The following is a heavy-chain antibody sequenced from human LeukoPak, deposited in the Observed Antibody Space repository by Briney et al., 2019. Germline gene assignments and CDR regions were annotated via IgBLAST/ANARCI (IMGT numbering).Heavy chain of an antibody. D-gene: IGHD3-22*01. CDR1: GGSISSYY. V-gene: IGHV4-59*01. CDR3: ASHAYHDDNSGYYFAY. Sequence: SETLSLTCTVSGGSISSYYWSWIRQPPGKGLEWIGYIYYSGSTNYNPSLKSRVTISVDTSKNQFSLKLSSVTAADTAVYYCASHAYHDDNSGYYFAYWGQGTLVTVSS. CDR2: IYYSGST. J-gene: IGHJ4*02.